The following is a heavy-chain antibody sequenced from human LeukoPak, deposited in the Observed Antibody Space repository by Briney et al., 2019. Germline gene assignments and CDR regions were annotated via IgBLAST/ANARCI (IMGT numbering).Heavy chain of an antibody. D-gene: IGHD6-13*01. CDR3: ARVACSSSRYTVGDYFDY. CDR2: IYYSGST. CDR1: GGSISSYY. V-gene: IGHV4-59*01. J-gene: IGHJ4*02. Sequence: PSETLSLTCTVSGGSISSYYWSWIRQPPGKGLEWIGYIYYSGSTNYNPSPKSRVTISVDTSKNQFSLKLSSVTAADTAVYYCARVACSSSRYTVGDYFDYWGQGTLVTVSS.